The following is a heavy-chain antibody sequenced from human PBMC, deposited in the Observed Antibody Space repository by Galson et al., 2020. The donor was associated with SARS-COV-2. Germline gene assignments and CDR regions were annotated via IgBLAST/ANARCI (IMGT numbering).Heavy chain of an antibody. D-gene: IGHD4-17*01. J-gene: IGHJ5*02. CDR3: ARVRDYGDHSWFDP. V-gene: IGHV4-30-4*01. Sequence: ASETLSLTCTVSGDSIATGEYYWSWIRQPPGKGLEWIGYIYFSGTTHYNPSLKSRLTISVDTSQNQISLKLTSVTATDTAVYYCARVRDYGDHSWFDPWGQGNLVTVSS. CDR1: GDSIATGEYY. CDR2: IYFSGTT.